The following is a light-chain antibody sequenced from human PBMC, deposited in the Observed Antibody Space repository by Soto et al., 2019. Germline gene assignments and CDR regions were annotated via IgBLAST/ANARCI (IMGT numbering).Light chain of an antibody. Sequence: EIVLTQSPGTLSLSPGERDTLSCRASQNVGSRYLAWYQQKPGQAPRLLIYGTSNRATGIPDRFSGSGSGTDFSLTISSLEPGDLAVYYCQQYCSSPRTFGQGTKVEIK. CDR1: QNVGSRY. CDR2: GTS. V-gene: IGKV3-20*01. CDR3: QQYCSSPRT. J-gene: IGKJ1*01.